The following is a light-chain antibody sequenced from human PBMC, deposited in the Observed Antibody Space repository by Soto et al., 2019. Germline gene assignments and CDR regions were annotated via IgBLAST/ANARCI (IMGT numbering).Light chain of an antibody. CDR1: QSISSY. CDR2: AAS. Sequence: DLPMTQSRSSLSASVGDRFTITCLASQSISSYLNWYQQKPGKAPKLLIYAASSLQGGVPSRFSGSGSGTDFTLTISSLQPEDFATYYCQQSYSTPLTCGGGTKVDIK. J-gene: IGKJ4*01. V-gene: IGKV1-39*01. CDR3: QQSYSTPLT.